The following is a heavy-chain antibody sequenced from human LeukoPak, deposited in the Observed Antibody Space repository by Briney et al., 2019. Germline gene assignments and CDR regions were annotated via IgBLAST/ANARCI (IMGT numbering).Heavy chain of an antibody. Sequence: SQTLSLTCAISGDSVSSNSSAWNWIRQSPSRGLEWLGRTYYRSKWYNEYALSVKSRITINPDTSKNQFSLQLNSVTPEDTAVYYCARTLRYYGSTNWFDPWGQGTLVTVSS. V-gene: IGHV6-1*01. D-gene: IGHD3-10*01. J-gene: IGHJ5*02. CDR2: TYYRSKWYN. CDR3: ARTLRYYGSTNWFDP. CDR1: GDSVSSNSSA.